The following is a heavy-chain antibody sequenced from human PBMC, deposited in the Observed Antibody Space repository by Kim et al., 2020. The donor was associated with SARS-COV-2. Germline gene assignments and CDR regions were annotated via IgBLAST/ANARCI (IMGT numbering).Heavy chain of an antibody. CDR2: IDPSDSYT. V-gene: IGHV5-10-1*01. Sequence: GESLKISCKGSGYSFTSYWISWVRQMPGKGLEWMGRIDPSDSYTNYSPSFQGHVTISADKSISTAYLQWSSLKASDTAMYYCARPSHYYDSSGYRSYWYFVLWGRGTRVTVSS. CDR3: ARPSHYYDSSGYRSYWYFVL. D-gene: IGHD3-22*01. J-gene: IGHJ2*01. CDR1: GYSFTSYW.